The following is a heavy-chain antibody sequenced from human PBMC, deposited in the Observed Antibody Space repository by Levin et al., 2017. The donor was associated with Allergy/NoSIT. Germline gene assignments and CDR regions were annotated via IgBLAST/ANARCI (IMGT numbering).Heavy chain of an antibody. Sequence: PSQTLSLTCTVSGGSISSSSYYWGWIRQPPGKGLEWIGSIYYSGSTYYNPSLKSRVTISVDTSKNQFSLKLSSVTAADTAVYYCARHDASSWYGKVDYWGQGTLVTVSS. CDR1: GGSISSSSYY. J-gene: IGHJ4*02. V-gene: IGHV4-39*01. CDR3: ARHDASSWYGKVDY. CDR2: IYYSGST. D-gene: IGHD6-13*01.